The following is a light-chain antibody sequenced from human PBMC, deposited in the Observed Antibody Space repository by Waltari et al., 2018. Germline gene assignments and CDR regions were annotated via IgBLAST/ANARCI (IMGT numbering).Light chain of an antibody. CDR1: SSNIGGNG. CDR2: TND. CDR3: AAWDDALNGRV. J-gene: IGLJ3*02. Sequence: QSVLAQPPSASGTPGQGVTISCSGSSSNIGGNGVSWYQQLPGTAPKLLIHTNDQRPSGVHDRFSASKSGTSASLAISGLQSEDEAHYFCAAWDDALNGRVFGGGTKVTVL. V-gene: IGLV1-44*01.